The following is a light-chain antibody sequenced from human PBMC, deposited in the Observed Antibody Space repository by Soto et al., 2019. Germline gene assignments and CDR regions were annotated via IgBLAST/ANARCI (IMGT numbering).Light chain of an antibody. V-gene: IGKV3-15*01. J-gene: IGKJ5*01. CDR3: QQYNIWPYT. CDR2: GAS. CDR1: QSISSN. Sequence: EFVLTQSPATLSVSPGERATLSCRASQSISSNLAWYQQKPGQAPRLLIYGASTRATGIPARFSGSGSGTEFTLTISSLQSEDFAIYYCQQYNIWPYTFGQGTRLEIK.